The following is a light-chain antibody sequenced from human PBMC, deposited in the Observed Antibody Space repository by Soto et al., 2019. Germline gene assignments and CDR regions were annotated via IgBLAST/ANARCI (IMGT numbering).Light chain of an antibody. J-gene: IGKJ3*01. Sequence: ESVLTQSPGTLSLSPGERATLSCRASQSVSSSYLAWYQQKPGQAPRLLIYGASSRATGIPDRFSGSGSGTDFTLTISRLEPEDFAVYYCQQYGSLPFTFGPGTKVDIK. CDR3: QQYGSLPFT. CDR1: QSVSSSY. V-gene: IGKV3-20*01. CDR2: GAS.